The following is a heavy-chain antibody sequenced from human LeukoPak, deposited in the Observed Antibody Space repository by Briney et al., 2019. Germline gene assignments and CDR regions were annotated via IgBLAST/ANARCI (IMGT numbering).Heavy chain of an antibody. V-gene: IGHV3-21*01. J-gene: IGHJ4*02. CDR3: ARAESVAGPAFDY. CDR1: GFTFSSYS. D-gene: IGHD6-19*01. CDR2: IGSSTYI. Sequence: GGSLRLSCAASGFTFSSYSMNWVRQAPGKGLEWVSSIGSSTYIYYADSVKGRFTISRDNAKNSLYLQMNSLRAEDTAVYYCARAESVAGPAFDYWGQGTLATVSS.